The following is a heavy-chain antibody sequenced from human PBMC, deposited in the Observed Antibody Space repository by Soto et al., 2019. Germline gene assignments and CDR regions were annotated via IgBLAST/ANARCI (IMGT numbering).Heavy chain of an antibody. CDR3: ARHQSHSSSYVDP. V-gene: IGHV4-39*01. J-gene: IGHJ5*02. D-gene: IGHD6-13*01. Sequence: QLQLQESGPGPVKPSETLSLTCTVSGGSISSSSYYWGWIRQPRGKGLEWIGSIYYSGSTYYNPSLKSRVTISVDTSKNQFSLKLSSVTAADTAVYYCARHQSHSSSYVDPWGQGTLVTVSS. CDR2: IYYSGST. CDR1: GGSISSSSYY.